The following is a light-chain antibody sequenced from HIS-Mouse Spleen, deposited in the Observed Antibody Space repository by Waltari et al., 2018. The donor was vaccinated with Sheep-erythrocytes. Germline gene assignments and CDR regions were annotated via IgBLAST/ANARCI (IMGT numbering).Light chain of an antibody. CDR2: EDS. CDR3: YSTDSSGNHRV. J-gene: IGLJ1*01. V-gene: IGLV3-10*01. Sequence: SYELTQPPSVSVSPGQTARITCSGDALPKKYAYWYQQKSGQAPVLGIYEDSKRPSGIPERFSGSSSGTMATLNISGAQVEDEADYYCYSTDSSGNHRVFGTGTKVTVL. CDR1: ALPKKY.